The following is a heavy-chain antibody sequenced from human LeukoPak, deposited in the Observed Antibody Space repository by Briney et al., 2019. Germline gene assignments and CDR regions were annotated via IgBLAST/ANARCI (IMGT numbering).Heavy chain of an antibody. Sequence: GGSLRLSCAASGFTFSTYGMHWVRQAPGKGLEWVAFIRLDGVTTYHADSVKGRFTISRDNSKNTLYLRMNSLRTEDTAMYYCAKGYDTRHWGQGTLVIVSS. J-gene: IGHJ1*01. V-gene: IGHV3-30*02. D-gene: IGHD3-9*01. CDR2: IRLDGVTT. CDR3: AKGYDTRH. CDR1: GFTFSTYG.